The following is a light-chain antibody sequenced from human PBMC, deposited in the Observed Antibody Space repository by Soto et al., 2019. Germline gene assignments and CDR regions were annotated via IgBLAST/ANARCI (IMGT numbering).Light chain of an antibody. CDR3: QSADSSYYV. CDR1: ALPKQY. CDR2: KDS. J-gene: IGLJ1*01. V-gene: IGLV3-25*03. Sequence: SYELTQPPSVSVSPGQTARSTCSGDALPKQYAYWYQQKPGQAPVLVIYKDSERPSGIPERFSGSSSGTTVTLTISGVQAEDEADYYCQSADSSYYVFGTGTKVTVL.